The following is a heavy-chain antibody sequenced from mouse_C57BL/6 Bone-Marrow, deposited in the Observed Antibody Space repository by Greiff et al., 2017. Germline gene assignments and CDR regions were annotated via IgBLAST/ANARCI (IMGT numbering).Heavy chain of an antibody. D-gene: IGHD2-1*01. CDR1: GYTFTSSW. CDR3: ARVPIYYGNYEGWLAY. J-gene: IGHJ3*01. Sequence: QVQLQQPGAELVRPGTSVKLSCKASGYTFTSSWMHWVKQRPGKGLEWIGVIDPSDSYTNYNQQFKGKATLAVDTSSSTAYMQLSSLTSEDSAVYYFARVPIYYGNYEGWLAYWGQGTLVTVSA. V-gene: IGHV1-59*01. CDR2: IDPSDSYT.